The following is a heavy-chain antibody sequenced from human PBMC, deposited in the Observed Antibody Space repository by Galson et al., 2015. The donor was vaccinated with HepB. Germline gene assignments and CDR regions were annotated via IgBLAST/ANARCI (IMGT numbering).Heavy chain of an antibody. CDR2: ISYDGSNK. V-gene: IGHV3-30*18. J-gene: IGHJ6*02. D-gene: IGHD4-17*01. Sequence: SLRLSCAASGFTLSSYGMHWVRQAPGKGLEWVAVISYDGSNKYYADSVKGRFTISRDNSKNTLHLQMNSLRAEDTAVYSCAKERGGDYGGYYYYNGLDVWGQGTTVTVSS. CDR1: GFTLSSYG. CDR3: AKERGGDYGGYYYYNGLDV.